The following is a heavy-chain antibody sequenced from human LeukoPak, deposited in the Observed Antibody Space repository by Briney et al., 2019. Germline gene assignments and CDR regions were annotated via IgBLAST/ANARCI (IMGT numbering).Heavy chain of an antibody. CDR3: ARGRGSSSVCFDL. CDR1: GGSFSGYY. J-gene: IGHJ2*01. V-gene: IGHV4-34*01. CDR2: INHSGST. D-gene: IGHD6-6*01. Sequence: SETLSLTCAVYGGSFSGYYWSWIRQPPGRGLEWIGEINHSGSTNYNPSLKSRVTISVDTSKNQFSLKLSSVTAADTAVYYCARGRGSSSVCFDLWGRGTLVTVSS.